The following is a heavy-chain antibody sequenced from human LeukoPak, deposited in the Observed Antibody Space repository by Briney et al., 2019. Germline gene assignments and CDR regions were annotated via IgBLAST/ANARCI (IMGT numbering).Heavy chain of an antibody. V-gene: IGHV1-2*02. CDR3: ARGGTAAGTGLDY. Sequence: ASVKVSCKASGYTFTGYYMHWVRQAPGQGLEGMGWINPNSGGTNYAQKFQGRVTMTRDTSISTAYMELSRLRSDDTAVYYCARGGTAAGTGLDYWGQGTLVTVSS. J-gene: IGHJ4*02. CDR1: GYTFTGYY. D-gene: IGHD6-13*01. CDR2: INPNSGGT.